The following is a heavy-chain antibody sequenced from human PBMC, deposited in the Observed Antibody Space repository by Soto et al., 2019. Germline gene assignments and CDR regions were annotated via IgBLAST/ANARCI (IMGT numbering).Heavy chain of an antibody. CDR2: LYSDRDT. Sequence: SETLSLTCSVSGGSISSNSYSWGWIRQPPGKGLEWIATLYSDRDTYYNPSLKSRVTISVDTSKNQFSLKLSSVTAADTAVYYCARGLERGAYYYYGMDVWGQGTTVTVSS. CDR1: GGSISSNSYS. J-gene: IGHJ6*02. CDR3: ARGLERGAYYYYGMDV. V-gene: IGHV4-39*07. D-gene: IGHD1-1*01.